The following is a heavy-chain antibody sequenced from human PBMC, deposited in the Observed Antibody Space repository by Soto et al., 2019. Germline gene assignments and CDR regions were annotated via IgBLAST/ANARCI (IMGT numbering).Heavy chain of an antibody. V-gene: IGHV3-23*01. Sequence: EVHLLESGGTLVQPGGSLRLSCAASGFSFSSYAMTWVRQAPGKGLGWVSTISGSGGSTYFADSVKGRFSISRDNSKDTLYLQMDSLSADDTALYYCAKDPFGDLSFYSDFWGQGTLVTVSS. D-gene: IGHD3-10*01. CDR2: ISGSGGST. CDR3: AKDPFGDLSFYSDF. CDR1: GFSFSSYA. J-gene: IGHJ4*02.